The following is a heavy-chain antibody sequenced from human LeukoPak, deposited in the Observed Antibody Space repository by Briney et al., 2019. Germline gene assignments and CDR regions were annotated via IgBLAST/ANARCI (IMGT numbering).Heavy chain of an antibody. CDR2: IYYSGSI. CDR3: ARDSIDSNNANHRFDF. J-gene: IGHJ4*02. CDR1: DDSVKSRSYY. Sequence: SETLSLTCTVSDDSVKSRSYYWGWIRQPPGKGLEWIGSIYYSGSIYHNPSLKSRVTISIDTSKNQFSLKLSSVTAADTAVYYCARDSIDSNNANHRFDFWGQGTLVTVSS. V-gene: IGHV4-39*07. D-gene: IGHD4-11*01.